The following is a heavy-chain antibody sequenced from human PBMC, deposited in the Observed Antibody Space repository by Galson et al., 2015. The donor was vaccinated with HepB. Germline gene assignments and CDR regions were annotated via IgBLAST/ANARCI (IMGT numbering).Heavy chain of an antibody. D-gene: IGHD4-11*01. CDR3: ARHDYFNFRYGMDV. V-gene: IGHV5-51*01. CDR1: GYYFTSYW. J-gene: IGHJ6*02. CDR2: IYPDDSDT. Sequence: QSGAEVKKPGEFLKISCKGSGYYFTSYWIAWVRQMPGKGLELMGIIYPDDSDTRYSPSFQGQVTISADESISTAYLQWSSLKASDTAVYYCARHDYFNFRYGMDVWGQGTSVTVSS.